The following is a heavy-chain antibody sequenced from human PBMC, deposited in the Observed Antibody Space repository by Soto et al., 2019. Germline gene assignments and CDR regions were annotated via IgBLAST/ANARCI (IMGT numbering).Heavy chain of an antibody. Sequence: GGSLRLSCVASGFTFSTSAMIWVRQAPGTGLEWVALIYCDGSYRYYADSVRGRFTISRDNSKNILYLQMNSLRADDTAVYYCAEDADGALTAFDSWGQGTLVTVSS. CDR1: GFTFSTSA. CDR3: AEDADGALTAFDS. CDR2: IYCDGSYR. V-gene: IGHV3-30*18. D-gene: IGHD4-17*01. J-gene: IGHJ5*01.